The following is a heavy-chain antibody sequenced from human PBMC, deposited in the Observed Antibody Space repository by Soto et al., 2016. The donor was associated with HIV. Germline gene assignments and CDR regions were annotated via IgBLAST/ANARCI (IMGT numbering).Heavy chain of an antibody. CDR3: AKDGEPEYYYDSSGYRRGRYFDL. CDR1: GFTFSSYA. CDR2: ISGSGGST. Sequence: EVQLLESGGGLVQPGGSLRLSCAASGFTFSSYAMSWVRQAPGKGLEWVSAISGSGGSTYYADSVKGRFTISRDNSKNTLYLQMNSLRAEDTAVYYCAKDGEPEYYYDSSGYRRGRYFDLWGRGTLVTVSS. J-gene: IGHJ2*01. D-gene: IGHD3-22*01. V-gene: IGHV3-23*01.